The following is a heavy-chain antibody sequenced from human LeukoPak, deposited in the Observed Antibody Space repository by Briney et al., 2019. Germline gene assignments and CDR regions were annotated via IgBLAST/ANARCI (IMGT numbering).Heavy chain of an antibody. CDR1: GGSISSGDYY. CDR3: ARDSTYYDSSGLDY. CDR2: IYYRGST. J-gene: IGHJ4*02. D-gene: IGHD3-22*01. V-gene: IGHV4-30-4*01. Sequence: SQTLSLTCTVSGGSISSGDYYWSWIRQPPGKGLEWIGYIYYRGSTYYNPSLKSRVTISVDTSKNQFSLKLSSVTAADTAVYYCARDSTYYDSSGLDYWGQGTLVTVSS.